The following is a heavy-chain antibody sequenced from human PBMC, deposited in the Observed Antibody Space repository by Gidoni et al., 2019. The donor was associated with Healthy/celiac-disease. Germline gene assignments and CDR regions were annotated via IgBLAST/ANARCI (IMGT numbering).Heavy chain of an antibody. CDR3: AKESRSGRAGGYFDY. Sequence: EVQLFASGGGLVQPGGSLRPSWSASGFPFSRYAMSWVRQAPGKGLEWVSAISGSGGSTYYADSVKGRFTISRDNSKNTLYLQMNSLRAEDTAVYYCAKESRSGRAGGYFDYWGQGTLVTVSS. V-gene: IGHV3-23*01. CDR1: GFPFSRYA. CDR2: ISGSGGST. D-gene: IGHD3-10*01. J-gene: IGHJ4*02.